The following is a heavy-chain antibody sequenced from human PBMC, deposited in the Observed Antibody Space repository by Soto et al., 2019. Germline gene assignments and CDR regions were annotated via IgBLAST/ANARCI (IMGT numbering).Heavy chain of an antibody. V-gene: IGHV4-31*03. CDR2: IYYSGST. D-gene: IGHD5-12*01. CDR3: ARVGDSGYDRYYYYYYYMDV. J-gene: IGHJ6*03. Sequence: SETLSLTCTVSGGSISSGGYYWSWIRQHPGKGLEWIGYIYYSGSTYYNPSLKSRVTISVDTSKNQFSLKLSSVTAADTAVYYCARVGDSGYDRYYYYYYYMDVWGKGTTVTVSS. CDR1: GGSISSGGYY.